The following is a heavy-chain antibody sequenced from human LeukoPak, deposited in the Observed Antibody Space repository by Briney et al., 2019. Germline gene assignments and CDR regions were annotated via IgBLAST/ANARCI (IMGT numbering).Heavy chain of an antibody. CDR2: ISAYNGNT. Sequence: ASVKVSCKASGYTFTSYGISWVRQAPGQGLEWMGWISAYNGNTNYAQKLQGRVTMTTDTPTSTAYMELRSLRSDDTAVYYCARTGGYDYVWGSYRYFDYWGQGTLVTVSA. V-gene: IGHV1-18*01. J-gene: IGHJ4*02. CDR3: ARTGGYDYVWGSYRYFDY. CDR1: GYTFTSYG. D-gene: IGHD3-16*02.